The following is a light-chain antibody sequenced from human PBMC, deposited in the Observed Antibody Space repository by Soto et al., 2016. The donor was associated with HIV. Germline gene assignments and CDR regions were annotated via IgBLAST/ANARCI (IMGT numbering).Light chain of an antibody. Sequence: YELTQSPSLSVSPGQTASITCSGDKLGDKYTSWYQQKPGQTPVLVIYQDDKRPSGIPERFSGSNSGDTATLTISGTQSMDEADYYCQAWDSSSGVFGPGTKVTVL. J-gene: IGLJ1*01. V-gene: IGLV3-1*01. CDR3: QAWDSSSGV. CDR1: KLGDKY. CDR2: QDD.